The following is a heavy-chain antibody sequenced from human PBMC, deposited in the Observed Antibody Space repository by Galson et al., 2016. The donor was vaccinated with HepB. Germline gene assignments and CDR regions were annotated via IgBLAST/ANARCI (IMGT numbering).Heavy chain of an antibody. CDR2: IYYSGGT. Sequence: TLSLTCTVSGGSISSRGYYWSWIRQHPGKGLEWIGYIYYSGGTYYNPSLQSRLTISLDTSKNHFSLKLDSVTAADTAVYYCVGYEVVSFDYWGQGTLVTVSS. J-gene: IGHJ4*02. V-gene: IGHV4-31*03. CDR3: VGYEVVSFDY. CDR1: GGSISSRGYY. D-gene: IGHD2-15*01.